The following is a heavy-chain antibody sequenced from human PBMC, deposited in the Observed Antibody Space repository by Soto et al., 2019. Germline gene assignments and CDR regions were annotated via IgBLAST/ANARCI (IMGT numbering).Heavy chain of an antibody. V-gene: IGHV3-7*03. J-gene: IGHJ4*02. CDR2: IKFDGSVK. D-gene: IGHD2-2*01. CDR1: GFTFSYYW. Sequence: GGSLRLSCAASGFTFSYYWMSGVRQSPGKGPEWVANIKFDGSVKQYVDSVRGRFTISRDNSRNSLFLQMNSLRAGDTAVYYCVKDGGYCSSTTCYSPRHHYFDSWGQGTLVTVSS. CDR3: VKDGGYCSSTTCYSPRHHYFDS.